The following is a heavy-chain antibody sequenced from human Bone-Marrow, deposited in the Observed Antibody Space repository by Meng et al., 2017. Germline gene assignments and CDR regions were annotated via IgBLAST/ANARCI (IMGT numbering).Heavy chain of an antibody. Sequence: GESLKISCAASGFTFSNAWMSWVRQAPGKGLEWVGRIKSKTDGGATEYAASVKGRFTISRDDSKSIAYLQMNSLKTEDTAVYYCTRMTTVTPYYYGMDVWGQGTTVTVSS. CDR2: IKSKTDGGAT. CDR3: TRMTTVTPYYYGMDV. CDR1: GFTFSNAW. V-gene: IGHV3-15*01. D-gene: IGHD4-17*01. J-gene: IGHJ6*02.